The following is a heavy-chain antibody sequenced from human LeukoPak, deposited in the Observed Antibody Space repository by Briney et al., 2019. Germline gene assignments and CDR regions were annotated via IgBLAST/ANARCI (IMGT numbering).Heavy chain of an antibody. J-gene: IGHJ4*02. CDR3: AKARSRIAAAGTFLFFDY. Sequence: GGSLRLSCAASGFTFSSYSMNWVRQAPGKGLEWVSYISSSSSTIYYADSVKGRFTISRDNSKNTLYLQMNSLRAEDTAVYYCAKARSRIAAAGTFLFFDYWGQGTLVTVSS. V-gene: IGHV3-48*01. CDR2: ISSSSSTI. CDR1: GFTFSSYS. D-gene: IGHD6-13*01.